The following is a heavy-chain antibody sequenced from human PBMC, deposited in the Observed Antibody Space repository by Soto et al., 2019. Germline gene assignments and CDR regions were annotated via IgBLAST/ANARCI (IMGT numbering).Heavy chain of an antibody. Sequence: QVQLVQSGAGVKKPGPSVTVSCKASGGTFSSYTISWVRQAPGQGLEWMERIIPILGIANYAQKFQGRVTITADKATSTAYMELSSLRSEDTAVYYCAREAADNYYYYGMDVWGQGTTVTVSS. D-gene: IGHD6-13*01. CDR3: AREAADNYYYYGMDV. CDR2: IIPILGIA. CDR1: GGTFSSYT. V-gene: IGHV1-69*02. J-gene: IGHJ6*02.